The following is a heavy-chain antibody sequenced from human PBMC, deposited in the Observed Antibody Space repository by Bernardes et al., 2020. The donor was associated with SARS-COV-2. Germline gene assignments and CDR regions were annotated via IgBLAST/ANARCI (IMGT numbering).Heavy chain of an antibody. CDR1: RYTFTSYG. CDR3: ARDPAYSSSWYYSRQGVDP. Sequence: ASVKVSCKASRYTFTSYGISWVRQAPGQGLEWMGWTSAYNGNTNYAQQLQGRVTMTTDTSTSTAYMELRRLRSDDTAVYYCARDPAYSSSWYYSRQGVDPWGQGTLVTVSS. V-gene: IGHV1-18*01. CDR2: TSAYNGNT. D-gene: IGHD6-13*01. J-gene: IGHJ5*02.